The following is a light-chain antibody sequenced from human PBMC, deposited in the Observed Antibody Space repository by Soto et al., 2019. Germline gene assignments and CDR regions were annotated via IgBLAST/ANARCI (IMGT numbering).Light chain of an antibody. CDR2: EVT. J-gene: IGLJ3*02. Sequence: QSALTQPPSASGSPGQSVTISCTGTSSDVGGYNRVSWYQHHPGKAPKLIIYEVTKRPSGVPDRFSGSKSGNTASLTVSGLQADDEADYYCNSYTVSLTGVFGGGTKLTVL. CDR1: SSDVGGYNR. CDR3: NSYTVSLTGV. V-gene: IGLV2-8*01.